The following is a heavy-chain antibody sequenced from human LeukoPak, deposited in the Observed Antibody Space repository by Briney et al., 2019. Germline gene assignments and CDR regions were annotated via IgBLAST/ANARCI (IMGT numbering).Heavy chain of an antibody. CDR2: VWYDGSLK. J-gene: IGHJ4*02. V-gene: IGHV3-33*01. D-gene: IGHD2-15*01. CDR1: GFTFSTYG. Sequence: GKSLRLSCAASGFTFSTYGMNWVRQAPGKGLECVAVVWYDGSLKYYRVSVKGRFTISRDNSKNTLYLQMNSLRVEDTAVYYCARGDGGGGTHPFDYWGQGTLVTVSS. CDR3: ARGDGGGGTHPFDY.